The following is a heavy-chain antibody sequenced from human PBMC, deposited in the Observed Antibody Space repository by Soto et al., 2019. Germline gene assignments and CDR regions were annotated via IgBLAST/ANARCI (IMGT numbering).Heavy chain of an antibody. CDR1: GFTFSSYA. Sequence: GGSLRLSCAASGFTFSSYAMSWVRQAPGKGLEWVSAISGSGGSTYYADSVKGRFTISRDNSKNTLYRQMNSLRAEDTAVYYCAKGAGYCSSTSCPGTHYYYYYMDVWGKGTTVTVSS. V-gene: IGHV3-23*01. D-gene: IGHD2-2*01. CDR3: AKGAGYCSSTSCPGTHYYYYYMDV. CDR2: ISGSGGST. J-gene: IGHJ6*03.